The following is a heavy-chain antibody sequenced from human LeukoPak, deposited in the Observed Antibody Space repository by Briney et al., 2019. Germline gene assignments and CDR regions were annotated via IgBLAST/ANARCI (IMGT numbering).Heavy chain of an antibody. V-gene: IGHV3-48*03. CDR3: ARDGDGGYDFDY. D-gene: IGHD5-12*01. Sequence: HAGGSLRLSCAASGFTFSSYEMNWVRQAPGKGLEWVSYISSSGSTIYYADSVKGRFTISRDNAKNSLYLQMNSLRAEDTAVYYCARDGDGGYDFDYGGQGTLVTVSA. J-gene: IGHJ4*02. CDR2: ISSSGSTI. CDR1: GFTFSSYE.